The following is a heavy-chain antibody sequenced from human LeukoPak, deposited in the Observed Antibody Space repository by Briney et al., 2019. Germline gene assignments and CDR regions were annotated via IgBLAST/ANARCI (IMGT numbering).Heavy chain of an antibody. D-gene: IGHD5-12*01. CDR1: GGSFSGYY. CDR3: ARGRVTQNIVATTTDI. V-gene: IGHV4-34*01. CDR2: INHSGST. J-gene: IGHJ4*02. Sequence: PSETLSLTCAVYGGSFSGYYWSWIRQSPGKGLEWIGEINHSGSTNYNPSLKSRVTISVDTSKNQVSLKLSSVTAADTAVYYCARGRVTQNIVATTTDIWGQGTLVTVSS.